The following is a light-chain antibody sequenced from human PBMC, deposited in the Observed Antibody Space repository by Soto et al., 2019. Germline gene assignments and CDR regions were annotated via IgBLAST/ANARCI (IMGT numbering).Light chain of an antibody. J-gene: IGLJ3*02. CDR2: HVL. CDR3: LPRPRL. Sequence: QSALTQPRSVSGSPRQSVTISCAGATSGVGGYTSVSWCLQHPRKLPKLILHHVLKWPSGVPDHFSASRSGNTASLTVSGPQAEDEADHWLLPRPRLFGGGTKVTVL. V-gene: IGLV2-11*01. CDR1: TSGVGGYTS.